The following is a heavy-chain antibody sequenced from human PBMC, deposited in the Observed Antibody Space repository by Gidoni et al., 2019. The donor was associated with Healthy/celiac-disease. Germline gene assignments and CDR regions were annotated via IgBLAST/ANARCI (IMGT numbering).Heavy chain of an antibody. J-gene: IGHJ4*02. Sequence: QVQLVESGGGVVKPGRSLRLSCAASGFTFSSYGMHWVRQAPGKGLEWVAVIWYDGSNKYYADSVKGRFTISRDNSKNTLYLQMNSLRAEYTAVYYCARDRGRDGYNLGYWGQGTLVTVSS. CDR2: IWYDGSNK. D-gene: IGHD5-12*01. CDR1: GFTFSSYG. CDR3: ARDRGRDGYNLGY. V-gene: IGHV3-33*08.